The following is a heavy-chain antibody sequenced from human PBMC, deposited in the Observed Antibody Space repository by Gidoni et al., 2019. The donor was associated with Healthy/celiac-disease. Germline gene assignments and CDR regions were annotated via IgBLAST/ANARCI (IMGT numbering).Heavy chain of an antibody. D-gene: IGHD2-8*01. V-gene: IGHV3-21*01. Sequence: EVQLVESGGGLVKPGGSLRLSCAASGFTFSSYSMNWVRQAPGKGLEWVSSISSSSSYIYYADSVKGRFTISRDNAKNSLYLQMNSLRAEDTAVYYCASPIVLMVYGMDVWGQGTTVTVSS. CDR2: ISSSSSYI. CDR3: ASPIVLMVYGMDV. CDR1: GFTFSSYS. J-gene: IGHJ6*02.